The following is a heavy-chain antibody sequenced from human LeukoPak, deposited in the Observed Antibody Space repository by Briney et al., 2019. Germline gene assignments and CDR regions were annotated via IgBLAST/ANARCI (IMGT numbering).Heavy chain of an antibody. CDR3: ARGGSYLSAFDI. CDR1: GFTFSSHA. D-gene: IGHD1-26*01. Sequence: GGSLRLSCAASGFTFSSHAMSWVRQAPGKGLEWLSVMSGSGINTFYADSVKGRFTVSRDNSKNTLYLQMNSLRAEDTAVYYCARGGSYLSAFDIWGQGTMVTISS. V-gene: IGHV3-23*01. CDR2: MSGSGINT. J-gene: IGHJ3*02.